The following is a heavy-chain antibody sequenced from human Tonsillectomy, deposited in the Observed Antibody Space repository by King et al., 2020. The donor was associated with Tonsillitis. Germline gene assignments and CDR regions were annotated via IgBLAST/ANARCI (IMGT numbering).Heavy chain of an antibody. D-gene: IGHD3-10*01. Sequence: QLVQSGAEVKKPGASVKVSCKASGYTFTGYHMHWLRQARGQGLEWLGWISPNRGGTNYAKMFQGRVTMTRETSITTAYMELSGLRSDDTAVYYCAKIGTAYGAFDIWGQGTMVTVSS. V-gene: IGHV1-2*02. CDR2: ISPNRGGT. J-gene: IGHJ3*02. CDR1: GYTFTGYH. CDR3: AKIGTAYGAFDI.